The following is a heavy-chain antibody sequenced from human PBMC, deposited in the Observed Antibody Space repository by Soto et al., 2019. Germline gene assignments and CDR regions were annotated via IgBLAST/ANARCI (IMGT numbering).Heavy chain of an antibody. CDR2: ISSDGSNK. Sequence: QVQVVESGGGVVQPGRSLRLSCAASGFTFSSYAMHWVRQAPGKGLEWVALISSDGSNKYYADSVKGRFAISRDNSKNTLYLQMNSLRAEDTAVYYCARMGLLHGMDVWGQGTTVTVSS. CDR3: ARMGLLHGMDV. D-gene: IGHD2-15*01. CDR1: GFTFSSYA. J-gene: IGHJ6*02. V-gene: IGHV3-30*09.